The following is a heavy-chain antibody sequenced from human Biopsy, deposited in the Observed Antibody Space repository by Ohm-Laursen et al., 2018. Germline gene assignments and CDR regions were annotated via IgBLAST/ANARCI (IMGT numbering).Heavy chain of an antibody. CDR2: ISSSGNFM. CDR3: ARIFLVGVTPGYGMDV. Sequence: SLRLSCTASGSTFSSYTMTWVRQAPGKGLERVSSISSSGNFMYYTDSVKGRFTISRDNAKNSLYLQMNSLRAEDTALYYCARIFLVGVTPGYGMDVWGQGTTVTVSS. CDR1: GSTFSSYT. D-gene: IGHD1-26*01. J-gene: IGHJ6*02. V-gene: IGHV3-21*01.